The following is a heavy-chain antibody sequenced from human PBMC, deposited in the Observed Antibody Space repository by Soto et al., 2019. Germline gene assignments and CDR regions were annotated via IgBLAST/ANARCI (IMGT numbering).Heavy chain of an antibody. Sequence: ASVKVSCKASGGTFSSYAISWVRQAPGQGLEWMGGIIPIFGTANYAQKFQGRVTITADESTSTAYMELSSLRSEDTAVYYCARDGDQTYYYDSPRPPHPNWFDPWGQGTLVTVSS. CDR3: ARDGDQTYYYDSPRPPHPNWFDP. CDR1: GGTFSSYA. CDR2: IIPIFGTA. V-gene: IGHV1-69*13. J-gene: IGHJ5*02. D-gene: IGHD3-22*01.